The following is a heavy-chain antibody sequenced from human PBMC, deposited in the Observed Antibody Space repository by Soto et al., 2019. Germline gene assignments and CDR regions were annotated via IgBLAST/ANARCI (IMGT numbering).Heavy chain of an antibody. CDR1: GGTFSSYT. Sequence: QVQLVQSGAEVKKPGSSVKVSCKASGGTFSSYTISWVRQAPGQGLEWMGRILPILGIANYAQKFQGRVTITADKSTSTAYMELSSLRSEDTAVYYCARAFGSGWDLDYWGQGTLVTVSS. J-gene: IGHJ4*02. D-gene: IGHD6-19*01. CDR2: ILPILGIA. V-gene: IGHV1-69*02. CDR3: ARAFGSGWDLDY.